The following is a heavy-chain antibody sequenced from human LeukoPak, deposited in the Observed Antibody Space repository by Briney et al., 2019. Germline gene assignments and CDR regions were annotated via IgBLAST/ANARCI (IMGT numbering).Heavy chain of an antibody. CDR1: GYTLTDLS. Sequence: ASVKVSCKVSGYTLTDLSMHWVRQAPGKGLEWMGRFDPEDGETIYAQKFQGRVTMTEDTSTDTAYMELTNLRSEDTAVYYCATEYPPYFAQTSNVWGQGTLVTVSS. D-gene: IGHD3-9*01. J-gene: IGHJ3*01. CDR3: ATEYPPYFAQTSNV. V-gene: IGHV1-24*01. CDR2: FDPEDGET.